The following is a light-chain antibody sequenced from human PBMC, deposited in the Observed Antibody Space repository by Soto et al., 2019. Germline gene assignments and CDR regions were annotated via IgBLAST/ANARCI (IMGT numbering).Light chain of an antibody. V-gene: IGKV1-33*01. CDR1: QDISNY. CDR2: DAS. J-gene: IGKJ5*01. CDR3: QQCHATPLT. Sequence: IQMTQSPSTLSASVLARVNITFQSSQDISNYLNWYQQKPGKAPKLLIYDASNLETGVPSRFSGSGSGTDFTFTITTLQTEDVGIYYCQQCHATPLTFGQGTRLEIK.